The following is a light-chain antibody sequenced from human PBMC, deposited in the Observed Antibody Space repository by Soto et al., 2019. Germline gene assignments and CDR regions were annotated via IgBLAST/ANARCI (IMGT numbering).Light chain of an antibody. J-gene: IGKJ2*01. CDR1: QSISSY. V-gene: IGKV1-39*01. CDR2: TAS. Sequence: DIQMTQSPSSLSAFVGDRVTITCRASQSISSYLNWYQQKPGKAPKLLIYTASNLQSGVPSRFSGIESGTDFTLTISSLQPEDFATYYCQESYSTSYTFVQGTKLEIK. CDR3: QESYSTSYT.